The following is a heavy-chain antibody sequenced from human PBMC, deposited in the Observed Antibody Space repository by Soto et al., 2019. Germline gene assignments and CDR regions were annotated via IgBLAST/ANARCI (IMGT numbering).Heavy chain of an antibody. V-gene: IGHV4-30-2*01. Sequence: KPSETLSLTCAVSGGSISSGGYAWNWIRQPPGKGLEWIGYIYHSGYTSYNPSLKSRVTISVDKSKNQFSLDLSFVTAADTAVYYCARDSLTGNYFDPWGQGILVTVSS. CDR3: ARDSLTGNYFDP. CDR1: GGSISSGGYA. CDR2: IYHSGYT. J-gene: IGHJ5*02. D-gene: IGHD1-7*01.